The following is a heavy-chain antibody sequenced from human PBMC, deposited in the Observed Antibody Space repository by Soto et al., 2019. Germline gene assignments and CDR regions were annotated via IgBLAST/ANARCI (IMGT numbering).Heavy chain of an antibody. CDR3: ARDGGSNYGMDV. CDR2: ISYDGSNK. J-gene: IGHJ6*02. D-gene: IGHD4-4*01. Sequence: GGSLRLSCAASGFTFSSYAMHWVRQAPGKGLEWVAVISYDGSNKYYADSVKGRFTISRDNSKNTLYLQMNSLRAEDTAVYYCARDGGSNYGMDVWGQGTTVTVSS. CDR1: GFTFSSYA. V-gene: IGHV3-30-3*01.